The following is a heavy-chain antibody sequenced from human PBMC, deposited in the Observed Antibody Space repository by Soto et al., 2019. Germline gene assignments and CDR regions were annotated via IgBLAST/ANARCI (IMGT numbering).Heavy chain of an antibody. V-gene: IGHV4-31*03. J-gene: IGHJ5*02. CDR1: GGSISSGGYY. CDR2: IYYSGST. D-gene: IGHD6-6*01. CDR3: ARESSSVKGAKNWFDP. Sequence: NPSETLSLTCTVSGGSISSGGYYWSWIRQHPGKGLEWIGYIYYSGSTYYNPSLKSRVTISVDTSKNQFSLKLSSVTAADTAVYYCARESSSVKGAKNWFDPWGQGTLVTVSS.